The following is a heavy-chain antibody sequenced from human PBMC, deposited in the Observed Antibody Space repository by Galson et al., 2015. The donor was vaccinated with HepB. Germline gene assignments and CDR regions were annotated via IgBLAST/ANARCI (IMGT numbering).Heavy chain of an antibody. Sequence: SETLSLTCSVSGYSISNGYYWGWIRQPPGKGLEWIGSIYHTGTTYYNAPLKSRVTMSVDTSKNKFSLNLDSVTAADTAVYYCARSVAMTSVEAFHIWGQGTMVTVSS. V-gene: IGHV4-38-2*01. CDR3: ARSVAMTSVEAFHI. J-gene: IGHJ3*02. CDR1: GYSISNGYY. D-gene: IGHD4-11*01. CDR2: IYHTGTT.